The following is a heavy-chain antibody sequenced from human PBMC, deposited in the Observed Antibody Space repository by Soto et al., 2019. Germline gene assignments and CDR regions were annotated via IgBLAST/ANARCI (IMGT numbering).Heavy chain of an antibody. CDR1: GGTFSIYT. CDR2: VIPFLDIT. D-gene: IGHD6-13*01. CDR3: ARDRHNSNWPNFDS. J-gene: IGHJ4*02. V-gene: IGHV1-69*02. Sequence: QVQLVQSGSEVKKPGSSVRVSCKASGGTFSIYTISWVRQAPGQGLEWRGRVIPFLDITSYSQRFQGRVTITADKSTTTAYMELSSLRSEDTAVYYCARDRHNSNWPNFDSWGQGTLVTVSS.